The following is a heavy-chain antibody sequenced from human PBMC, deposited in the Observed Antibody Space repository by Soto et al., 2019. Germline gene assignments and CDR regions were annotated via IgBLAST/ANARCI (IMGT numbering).Heavy chain of an antibody. CDR3: ARRYCSGGSCYFDY. J-gene: IGHJ4*02. D-gene: IGHD2-15*01. CDR1: GFTVSSNY. CDR2: IYSGGST. V-gene: IGHV3-53*01. Sequence: GGSLRLSCAASGFTVSSNYMSWVRQAPGKGLEWVSVIYSGGSTYYADSVKGRFTISRDNSKNTLYLQMNSLRAEDTAVYYCARRYCSGGSCYFDYWGQGTLVTVSS.